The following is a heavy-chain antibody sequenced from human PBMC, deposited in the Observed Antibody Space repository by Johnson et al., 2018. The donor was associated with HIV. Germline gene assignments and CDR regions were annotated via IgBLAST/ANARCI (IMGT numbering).Heavy chain of an antibody. CDR1: GFTFNKFA. Sequence: QVQLVESGGGVVQPGRSLTLSCAASGFTFNKFAMHWVRQAPGKGLEWLAFISFDGSNKYFVDSVEGRFTISRDNAKNSLYLQIDSLRAEDTAMYYCATDVSWELKSAFDVWGQGTMVTVSP. CDR2: ISFDGSNK. CDR3: ATDVSWELKSAFDV. V-gene: IGHV3-30*04. D-gene: IGHD3-10*01. J-gene: IGHJ3*01.